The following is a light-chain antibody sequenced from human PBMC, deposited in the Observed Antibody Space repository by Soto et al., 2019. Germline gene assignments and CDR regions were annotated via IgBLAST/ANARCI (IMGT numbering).Light chain of an antibody. V-gene: IGLV2-23*01. CDR3: CSYAGSSLV. Sequence: QSALTQPASVSGSPGQWITISCTGTSSDVGSYNLVSWYQQHPGKAPKLMIYEGSKRPSGVSNRFSGSKSGNTASLTISGLQAEDEADYYCCSYAGSSLVFGGGTKVTVL. CDR1: SSDVGSYNL. CDR2: EGS. J-gene: IGLJ3*02.